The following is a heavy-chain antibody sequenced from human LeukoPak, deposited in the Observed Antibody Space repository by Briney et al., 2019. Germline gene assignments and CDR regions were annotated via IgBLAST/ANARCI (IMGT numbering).Heavy chain of an antibody. CDR2: INHSGST. Sequence: PSETLSLTCAVYGGSFSGYYWSWIRQPSGKGLEWSGEINHSGSTNYNPSVTSRVTISVETSKNQFPLELRSVTAADTAVYYCARGMRGYCSGGSCSYYYYYYMDVWGKGTTVTVSS. CDR3: ARGMRGYCSGGSCSYYYYYYMDV. V-gene: IGHV4-34*01. D-gene: IGHD2-15*01. J-gene: IGHJ6*03. CDR1: GGSFSGYY.